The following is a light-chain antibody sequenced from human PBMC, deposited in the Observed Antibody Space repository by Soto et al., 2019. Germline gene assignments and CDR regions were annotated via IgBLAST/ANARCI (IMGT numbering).Light chain of an antibody. CDR3: CSYAGSYTHYV. CDR1: SSDVGGYNY. J-gene: IGLJ1*01. Sequence: QSALTQPRSVSGSPGQSITISCIGTSSDVGGYNYVSWYRQHPGKAPKLMIYDVSKRPSGVPDRFSGSKSGNTASLTISGLQAEYEADYYCCSYAGSYTHYVFGTGTKLTVL. V-gene: IGLV2-11*01. CDR2: DVS.